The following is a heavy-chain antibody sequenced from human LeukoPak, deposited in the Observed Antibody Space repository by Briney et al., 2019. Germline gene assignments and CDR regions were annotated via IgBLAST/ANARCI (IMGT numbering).Heavy chain of an antibody. CDR2: ISYEGSNK. D-gene: IGHD2-2*01. J-gene: IGHJ6*02. Sequence: GGSLRLSCAASGFTFSSYGMHWVRQAPGKGLEWVAVISYEGSNKYYADSVKGRFTISRDNSKNTLYLQMNSLRAEDTAVYYCAKDWGDIVVVPAAMDYYGMDVWGQGTTVTVSS. CDR1: GFTFSSYG. V-gene: IGHV3-30*18. CDR3: AKDWGDIVVVPAAMDYYGMDV.